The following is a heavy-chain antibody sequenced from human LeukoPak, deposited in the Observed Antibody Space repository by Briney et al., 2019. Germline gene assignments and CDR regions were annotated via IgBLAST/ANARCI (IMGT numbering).Heavy chain of an antibody. CDR2: ISSSSSYI. Sequence: GGSLRLSCAASGFTFSSYSMNWVRQAPGKGLEWVSSISSSSSYIYYADSVKGRFTISRDSAKNSLYLQMNSLRAEDTAVYYCARDVDSSVKGDYWGQGTLVAVSS. D-gene: IGHD6-19*01. CDR1: GFTFSSYS. CDR3: ARDVDSSVKGDY. V-gene: IGHV3-21*01. J-gene: IGHJ4*02.